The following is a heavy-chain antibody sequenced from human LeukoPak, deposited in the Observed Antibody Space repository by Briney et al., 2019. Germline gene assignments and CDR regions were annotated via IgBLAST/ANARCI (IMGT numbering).Heavy chain of an antibody. CDR2: ISYDESNT. CDR1: GFTFTTYG. D-gene: IGHD3-10*01. V-gene: IGHV3-30*18. Sequence: GGSLRLSCAASGFTFTTYGMHWVRQAPGKGLEWVAFISYDESNTYFTDSVKGRFTISRDNSKNTLYLQMNSLRAEDTAVYYCAKSSKGSDPSGYFDYWGQGTTVTVSS. J-gene: IGHJ4*03. CDR3: AKSSKGSDPSGYFDY.